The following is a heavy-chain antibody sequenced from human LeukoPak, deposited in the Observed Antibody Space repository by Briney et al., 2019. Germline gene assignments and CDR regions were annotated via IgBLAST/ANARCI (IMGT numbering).Heavy chain of an antibody. Sequence: GGSLRLSCAASGFTFSSYWVHWVRQAPGKGLVWVSRINSDGSSTSYADSVKGRFTISRDNAKNTLYLQMNSLRAEDTAVYYCARDSGGNGVDYYYYMDVWGKGTTVTVSS. J-gene: IGHJ6*03. CDR2: INSDGSST. CDR1: GFTFSSYW. CDR3: ARDSGGNGVDYYYYMDV. V-gene: IGHV3-74*01. D-gene: IGHD4-23*01.